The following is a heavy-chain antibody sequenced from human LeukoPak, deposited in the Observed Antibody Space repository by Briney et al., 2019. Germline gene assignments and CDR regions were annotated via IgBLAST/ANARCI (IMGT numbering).Heavy chain of an antibody. J-gene: IGHJ4*02. CDR1: GGSISSSNW. V-gene: IGHV4-4*02. CDR3: ASASSVLPQFDY. CDR2: IYHSGST. D-gene: IGHD3-22*01. Sequence: SGTLSLTCAVSGGSISSSNWWSWVRQPPGNGLEWIGEIYHSGSTNYNPSLKSRVTISVDKSKNQFSLKLSSVTAADTAVYYCASASSVLPQFDYGGQGTLVPVSS.